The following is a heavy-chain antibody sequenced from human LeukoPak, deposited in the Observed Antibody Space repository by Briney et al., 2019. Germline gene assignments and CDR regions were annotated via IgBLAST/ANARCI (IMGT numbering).Heavy chain of an antibody. Sequence: PGGSLRLSCAASGFTFSLFAMHWVRQAPGEGLEWVSAISGSGGATYHADADSVKGRFTISRDNSKNALYLQINNLRAEDTAVYYCAKDGYNYDSSGHFDYWGQGTLATVSS. J-gene: IGHJ4*02. CDR1: GFTFSLFA. CDR3: AKDGYNYDSSGHFDY. V-gene: IGHV3-23*01. D-gene: IGHD3-22*01. CDR2: ISGSGGAT.